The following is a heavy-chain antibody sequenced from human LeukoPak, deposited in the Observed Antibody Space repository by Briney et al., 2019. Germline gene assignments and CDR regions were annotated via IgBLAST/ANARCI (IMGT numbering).Heavy chain of an antibody. CDR2: ISWNSGII. CDR3: AKEGSDSTNFPLDS. CDR1: GFTFEDYA. V-gene: IGHV3-9*03. D-gene: IGHD2/OR15-2a*01. J-gene: IGHJ4*02. Sequence: GGSLRLSCAASGFTFEDYAMHWVRQVPGKGLEWVSSISWNSGIIGYADSVKGRFTISRDNAKNSLYLQMNSLRSEDMALYYCAKEGSDSTNFPLDSWGQGTLVTVSS.